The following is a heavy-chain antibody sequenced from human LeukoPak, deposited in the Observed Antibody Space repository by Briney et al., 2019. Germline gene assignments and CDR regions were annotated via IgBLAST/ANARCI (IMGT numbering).Heavy chain of an antibody. CDR2: ISAYNGQT. J-gene: IGHJ6*02. D-gene: IGHD6-19*01. CDR1: GYTFCNYG. CDR3: ARSRGQWLERVYYYYAMDV. Sequence: ASVKVSCKASGYTFCNYGISWVRQAPGQGLEWMGWISAYNGQTKYAEKFQGRVTMTTDAPTSTANMELRSLRLNDTAVYYCARSRGQWLERVYYYYAMDVWGQGTTVTVSS. V-gene: IGHV1-18*01.